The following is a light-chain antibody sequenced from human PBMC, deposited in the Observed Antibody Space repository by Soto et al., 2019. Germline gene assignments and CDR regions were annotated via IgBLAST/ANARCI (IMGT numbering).Light chain of an antibody. V-gene: IGLV7-43*01. CDR1: SGVVTSDNY. Sequence: CASSSGVVTSDNYPHWFQQKPGQAPRALIYSTTFKHSWTPARFSGSLLGGKAALTLSSVQAEDEAEYYCLLYYGGAHVVFGGGTQLTVL. CDR2: STT. J-gene: IGLJ2*01. CDR3: LLYYGGAHVV.